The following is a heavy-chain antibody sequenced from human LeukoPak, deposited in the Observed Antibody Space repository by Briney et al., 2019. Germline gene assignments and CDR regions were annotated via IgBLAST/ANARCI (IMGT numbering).Heavy chain of an antibody. CDR3: AKDRTFSSGWYGTAFDI. Sequence: GGSLRLSCAASGFTLSSYAMSWVRQAPGKGLERVSAISGSGGSTYYADSVKGRFTISRDNSKNTLYLQMNSLRAEDTAVYYCAKDRTFSSGWYGTAFDIWGQGTMVTVSS. CDR2: ISGSGGST. D-gene: IGHD6-19*01. J-gene: IGHJ3*02. CDR1: GFTLSSYA. V-gene: IGHV3-23*01.